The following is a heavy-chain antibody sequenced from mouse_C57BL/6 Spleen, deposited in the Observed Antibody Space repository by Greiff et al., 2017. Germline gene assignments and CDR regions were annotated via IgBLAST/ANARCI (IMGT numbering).Heavy chain of an antibody. Sequence: QVPLQQSGAELVKPGASVKISCKASGYTFTDYYINWVQQRPGQGLEWIGKLGPGSGSTYYNETFKGQATLTADKSSSTAYMQLSSLTSEDSAVYFCASGYSTWFAYWGQGTRVTVSA. J-gene: IGHJ3*01. CDR3: ASGYSTWFAY. CDR1: GYTFTDYY. D-gene: IGHD2-3*01. V-gene: IGHV1-77*01. CDR2: LGPGSGST.